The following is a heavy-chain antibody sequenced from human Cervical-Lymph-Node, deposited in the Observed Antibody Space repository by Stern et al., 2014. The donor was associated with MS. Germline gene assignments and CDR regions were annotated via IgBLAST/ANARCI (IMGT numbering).Heavy chain of an antibody. V-gene: IGHV1-69*01. J-gene: IGHJ5*02. Sequence: DQLVESGAEVKKPGSSVKVSCKASGGTFSSYVITWVRQTPGQTFEWMGGIIPLFGPGNYAQKFQDRITITADESTSTVYMELRNLRSEDTAIYYCVIDTNWFDPWGQGTLVTVSS. CDR1: GGTFSSYV. CDR2: IIPLFGPG. CDR3: VIDTNWFDP.